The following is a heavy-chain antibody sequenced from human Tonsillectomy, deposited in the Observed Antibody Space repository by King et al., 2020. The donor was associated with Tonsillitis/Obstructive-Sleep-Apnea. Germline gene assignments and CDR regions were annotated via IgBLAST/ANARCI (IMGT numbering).Heavy chain of an antibody. D-gene: IGHD3/OR15-3a*01. CDR1: GFTFSNAW. CDR2: IESKADGGTT. J-gene: IGHJ1*01. CDR3: TTYNCWTSYKGPLVQH. V-gene: IGHV3-15*04. Sequence: VQLVESGGGLVKPGGSLRLSCPASGFTFSNAWMNWVRQAPGKGLEWIGRIESKADGGTTDYAAPVKGRFTISRDDSKNTLYLQMDSLKTDDTAVYYCTTYNCWTSYKGPLVQHWGQGTLVTVSS.